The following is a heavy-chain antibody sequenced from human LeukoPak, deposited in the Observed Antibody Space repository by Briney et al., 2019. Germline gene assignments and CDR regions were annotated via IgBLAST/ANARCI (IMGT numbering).Heavy chain of an antibody. V-gene: IGHV1-69*06. D-gene: IGHD3-22*01. CDR1: GGTFSSYA. J-gene: IGHJ4*02. CDR2: IIPIFGTA. Sequence: ASVKVSCKASGGTFSSYAISWVRQAPGQGLEWMGGIIPIFGTANYAQKFQGIVTITADKSTSTGYMELSSLRSEETAVYYCARDRAPPLYYDRARYFDYWGQGTLVTVSS. CDR3: ARDRAPPLYYDRARYFDY.